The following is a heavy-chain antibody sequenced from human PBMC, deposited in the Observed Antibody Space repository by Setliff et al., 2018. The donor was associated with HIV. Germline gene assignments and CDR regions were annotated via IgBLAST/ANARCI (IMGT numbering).Heavy chain of an antibody. V-gene: IGHV4-39*07. J-gene: IGHJ6*02. CDR1: GGSLSTSSYL. D-gene: IGHD2-15*01. CDR2: ISYTGTS. Sequence: SETLSLTCTVSGGSLSTSSYLWGWIRQPPGKGPAWIASISYTGTSYYNPSLKSRVTISADTSKNQFSLKLSSVTAADTAVYYCASLGYCSGVRCYQPSYYYYGMDVWGQGTTVTAP. CDR3: ASLGYCSGVRCYQPSYYYYGMDV.